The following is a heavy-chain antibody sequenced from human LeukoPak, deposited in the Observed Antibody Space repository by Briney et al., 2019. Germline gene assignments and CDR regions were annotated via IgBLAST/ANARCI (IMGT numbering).Heavy chain of an antibody. J-gene: IGHJ5*02. V-gene: IGHV3-23*01. CDR3: AHQVPPNDEFFDH. CDR2: ISNTGRAT. CDR1: GFTFSSYS. Sequence: GSLRLSCVASGFTFSSYSMHWVRQAPGEGLEWLSGISNTGRATDYADSIKGRFTISRDNSKNTVFLQMNSLRAEDTAEYFCAHQVPPNDEFFDHWGQGTLVTVSS.